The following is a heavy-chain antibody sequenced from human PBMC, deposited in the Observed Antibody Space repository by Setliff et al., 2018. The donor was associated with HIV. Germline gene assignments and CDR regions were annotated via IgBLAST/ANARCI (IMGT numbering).Heavy chain of an antibody. V-gene: IGHV4-39*01. CDR3: ARIFGFTTASYARGNDY. CDR1: GGSISSITHY. D-gene: IGHD3-16*01. CDR2: VYYTGTT. Sequence: PSETLSLTCTVSGGSISSITHYWGWFRQPPGKGLECIGTVYYTGTTYYNSSLESRVTISVDTSRNQFSLKLYSVTAADTAVYYCARIFGFTTASYARGNDYWGRGPLVNVSS. J-gene: IGHJ4*02.